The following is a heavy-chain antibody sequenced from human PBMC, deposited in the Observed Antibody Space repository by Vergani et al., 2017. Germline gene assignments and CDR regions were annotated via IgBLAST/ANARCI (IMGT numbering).Heavy chain of an antibody. CDR3: ARAQVLRYLEWSFDY. V-gene: IGHV3-7*01. Sequence: EMQLLESGGGSVQPGGSLRLSCAASGFTSSNYWMSWVRQAPGKGLEWVANIKQDGSEKYYVDSVKGRFTISRDNAENSLYLQMNSMRDEDTAVYYCARAQVLRYLEWSFDYWGQGTLVTVSS. J-gene: IGHJ4*02. CDR2: IKQDGSEK. D-gene: IGHD3-3*01. CDR1: GFTSSNYW.